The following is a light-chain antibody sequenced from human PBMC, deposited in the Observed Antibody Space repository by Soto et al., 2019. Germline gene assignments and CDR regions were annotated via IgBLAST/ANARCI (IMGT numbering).Light chain of an antibody. Sequence: EIVLTQSPATLSLSPGERATLSCRASQSISIYLAWYQQKPGQAPRLLIYDVFNRATGIPARFSGSGSGTDLTLTISSLEPEDFAVYYCQQRSNWPPEITFGQGTRLEIK. J-gene: IGKJ5*01. CDR2: DVF. V-gene: IGKV3-11*01. CDR3: QQRSNWPPEIT. CDR1: QSISIY.